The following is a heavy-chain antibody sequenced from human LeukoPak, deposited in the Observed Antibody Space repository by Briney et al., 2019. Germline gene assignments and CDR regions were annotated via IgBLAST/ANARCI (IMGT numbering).Heavy chain of an antibody. CDR3: ARQSGYSGYASPTYFDY. Sequence: SETLSLTCTVSGGSISSSSYYWGWIRQPPGKGLEWIGSIYYSGSTYYNPSLKSRVTISVDTSKNQFSLKLSSVTAADTAVYYCARQSGYSGYASPTYFDYWGQGTLVTVSS. D-gene: IGHD5-12*01. V-gene: IGHV4-39*01. J-gene: IGHJ4*02. CDR2: IYYSGST. CDR1: GGSISSSSYY.